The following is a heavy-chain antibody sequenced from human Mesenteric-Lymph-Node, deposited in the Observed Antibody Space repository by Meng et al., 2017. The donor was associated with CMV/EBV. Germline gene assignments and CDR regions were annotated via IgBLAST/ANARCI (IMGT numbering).Heavy chain of an antibody. J-gene: IGHJ6*02. CDR1: GGSISSYY. D-gene: IGHD3-22*01. V-gene: IGHV4-59*01. Sequence: GSLRLSCTVSGGSISSYYWSWIRQPPGKELEWIGYIYYSGSTNYNPSLKSRVTISVDTSKNQFSLKLSSVTAADTAVYYCARDGRSSGYYQYYYYGMDVWGQGTTVTVSS. CDR3: ARDGRSSGYYQYYYYGMDV. CDR2: IYYSGST.